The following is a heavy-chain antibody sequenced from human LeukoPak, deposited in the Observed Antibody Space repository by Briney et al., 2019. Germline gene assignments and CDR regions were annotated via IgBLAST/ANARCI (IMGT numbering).Heavy chain of an antibody. Sequence: PGGSLRLSCVVSGISLSNSAMSWVRQAPGKGLEWVSGISASGHYTYNADSAKGRFTISRDNSKNTLYLQMNSLRAEDTALYFCAKDGSWGDYYFYFYIDVWGKGTTVTVSS. CDR3: AKDGSWGDYYFYFYIDV. CDR1: GISLSNSA. CDR2: ISASGHYT. D-gene: IGHD3-16*01. J-gene: IGHJ6*03. V-gene: IGHV3-23*01.